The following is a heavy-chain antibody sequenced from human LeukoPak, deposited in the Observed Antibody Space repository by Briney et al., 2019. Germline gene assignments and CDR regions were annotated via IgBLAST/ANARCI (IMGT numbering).Heavy chain of an antibody. D-gene: IGHD2-15*01. V-gene: IGHV1-2*02. CDR3: ARLPRYCSGGSCYWFDP. J-gene: IGHJ5*02. Sequence: ASVKVSCKASGYTFTGYYMHWVRQAPGQGLGWMGWINPNSGGTNYAQKFQGRVTMTRDTSISTAYMELSRLRSDDTAVYYCARLPRYCSGGSCYWFDPWGQGTLVTVSS. CDR1: GYTFTGYY. CDR2: INPNSGGT.